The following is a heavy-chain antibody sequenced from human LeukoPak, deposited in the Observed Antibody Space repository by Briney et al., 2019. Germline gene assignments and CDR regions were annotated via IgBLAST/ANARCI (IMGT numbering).Heavy chain of an antibody. CDR3: ASSQYQLLWVFDY. CDR2: IYYSGST. CDR1: GGSISSSSYY. D-gene: IGHD2-2*01. V-gene: IGHV4-39*01. J-gene: IGHJ4*02. Sequence: PSETLSLTCTVSGGSISSSSYYWGWIRQPPGKGLEWIGSIYYSGSTYYNPSLKSRVTISVDTSKNQFSLKLSSVTAADTAVYYCASSQYQLLWVFDYWGQGTLVTVSS.